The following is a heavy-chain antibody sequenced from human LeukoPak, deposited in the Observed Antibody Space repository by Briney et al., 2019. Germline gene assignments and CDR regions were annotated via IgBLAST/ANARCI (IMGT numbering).Heavy chain of an antibody. CDR3: ARETSSWFDP. Sequence: GGSLRLSCAASGFTFSSYSMNWVRQAPGKGLEWVANIKQDGSEKYYVDSVKGRFTISRDNAKNSLYLQMNSLRAEDTAVYYCARETSSWFDPWGQGTLVTVSS. CDR1: GFTFSSYS. D-gene: IGHD1-7*01. V-gene: IGHV3-7*01. J-gene: IGHJ5*02. CDR2: IKQDGSEK.